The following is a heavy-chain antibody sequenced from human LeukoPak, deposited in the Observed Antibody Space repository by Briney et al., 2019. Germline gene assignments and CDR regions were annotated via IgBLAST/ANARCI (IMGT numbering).Heavy chain of an antibody. J-gene: IGHJ6*02. CDR1: GFTFSSYS. CDR2: ISFSSSYI. V-gene: IGHV3-21*01. CDR3: ARDKKQTDIVGAKGYYYYGMDV. D-gene: IGHD1-26*01. Sequence: GGSLRLSCAASGFTFSSYSMNWVRQAPGKGLEWVSSISFSSSYIYYADSVKGRFTISRDNAKNSLYLRINSLRAEDTAVYYCARDKKQTDIVGAKGYYYYGMDVWGQGTTVTVSS.